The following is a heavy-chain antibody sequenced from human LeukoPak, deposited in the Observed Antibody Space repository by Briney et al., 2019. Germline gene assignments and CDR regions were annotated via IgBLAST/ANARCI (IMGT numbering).Heavy chain of an antibody. J-gene: IGHJ4*02. D-gene: IGHD3-10*01. CDR3: ARAGSRGAYSYGSGSYYSS. CDR2: IIPIFGTA. Sequence: GASVKVSCKASGGTFSSYAISWVRLAPGQGLEWMGGIIPIFGTANYAQKFQGRVTITADESTSTAYMELSSLRSEDTAVYYCARAGSRGAYSYGSGSYYSSWGQGTLVTVSS. CDR1: GGTFSSYA. V-gene: IGHV1-69*13.